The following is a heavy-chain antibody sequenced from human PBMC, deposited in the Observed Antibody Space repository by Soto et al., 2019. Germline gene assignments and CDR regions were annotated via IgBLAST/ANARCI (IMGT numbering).Heavy chain of an antibody. V-gene: IGHV3-21*01. J-gene: IGHJ4*02. D-gene: IGHD5-12*01. CDR3: ASAGIVATIGGY. CDR1: GFTFSSYS. Sequence: EVQLVESGGGLVKPGGSLRLSCAASGFTFSSYSMNWVRQAPGKGLEWVSSISSSSSYIYYADSVKGRFTISRDNAKNSLYLQMNSLRAEDTAVYYCASAGIVATIGGYWGQGTLVTVSS. CDR2: ISSSSSYI.